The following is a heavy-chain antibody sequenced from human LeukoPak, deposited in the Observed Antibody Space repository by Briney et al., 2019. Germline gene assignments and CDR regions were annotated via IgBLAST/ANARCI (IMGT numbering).Heavy chain of an antibody. V-gene: IGHV1-18*01. CDR2: ISAYNGNT. D-gene: IGHD3-22*01. Sequence: ASVKVSCKASGYTFTSYGISWVRQGPGQGLERMGWISAYNGNTNYAQKLQGRVTMTTDTSTSTAYMELRSLRSDDTAVYYCARERGIRYYYDSSGYWGFVYWGQGTLVTVSS. J-gene: IGHJ4*02. CDR3: ARERGIRYYYDSSGYWGFVY. CDR1: GYTFTSYG.